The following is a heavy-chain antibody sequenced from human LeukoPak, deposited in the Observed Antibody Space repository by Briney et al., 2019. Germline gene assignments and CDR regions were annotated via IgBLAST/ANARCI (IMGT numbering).Heavy chain of an antibody. D-gene: IGHD6-13*01. Sequence: GGSLRLSCAASGLTFSSYSMTWVRQAPGKGLDWVSSINSGGHYIYYADSLKGRFTISRDNAKKSLYLQMNNLRAEDTAVYYCARGYSSTWATGYWGQGTLVTVSS. CDR3: ARGYSSTWATGY. CDR2: INSGGHYI. J-gene: IGHJ4*02. CDR1: GLTFSSYS. V-gene: IGHV3-21*01.